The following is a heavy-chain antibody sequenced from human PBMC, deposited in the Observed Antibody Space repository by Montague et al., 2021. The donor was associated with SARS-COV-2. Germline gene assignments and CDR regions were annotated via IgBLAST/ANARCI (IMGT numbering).Heavy chain of an antibody. CDR2: IYYSGST. CDR1: GGSISSSSYY. J-gene: IGHJ4*02. V-gene: IGHV4-39*07. CDR3: ARAPPGYWGFVVVVAAHFDY. D-gene: IGHD2-15*01. Sequence: SETLSLTCTVSGGSISSSSYYWGWIRQPPGKGLEWIGSIYYSGSTYYNPSLESRVTISVDTSKNQFSLKLRSVTAADTAVYYCARAPPGYWGFVVVVAAHFDYWGQGTLVTVSS.